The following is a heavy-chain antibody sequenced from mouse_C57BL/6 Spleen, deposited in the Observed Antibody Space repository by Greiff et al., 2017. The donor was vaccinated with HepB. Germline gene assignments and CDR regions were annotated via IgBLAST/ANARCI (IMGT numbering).Heavy chain of an antibody. CDR1: GYAFTNYL. CDR2: INPGSGGT. V-gene: IGHV1-54*01. CDR3: ARKGRGYLYDAMDY. J-gene: IGHJ4*01. Sequence: QVHVKQSGAELVRPGTSVKVSCKASGYAFTNYLIEWVKQRPGQGLEWIGVINPGSGGTNYNEKFKGKATLTADKSSSTAYMQLSSLTSEDSAVYFCARKGRGYLYDAMDYWGQGTSVTVSS. D-gene: IGHD2-2*01.